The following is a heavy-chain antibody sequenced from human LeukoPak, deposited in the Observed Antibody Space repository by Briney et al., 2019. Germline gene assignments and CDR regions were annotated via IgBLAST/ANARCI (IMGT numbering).Heavy chain of an antibody. J-gene: IGHJ5*02. Sequence: SETLSLTCAVSGYSISSGYYWGWIRQPPGKGLEWIGSIYHSGSTYYNPSLKSRVTISVDTSKNQFSLKLSSVTAADTAVYYCARSGGCSSTSCYTNWFVPWGQGTLVTVSS. CDR1: GYSISSGYY. CDR3: ARSGGCSSTSCYTNWFVP. V-gene: IGHV4-38-2*01. D-gene: IGHD2-2*02. CDR2: IYHSGST.